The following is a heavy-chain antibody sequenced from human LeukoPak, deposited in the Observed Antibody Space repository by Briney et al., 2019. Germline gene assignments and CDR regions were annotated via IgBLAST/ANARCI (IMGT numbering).Heavy chain of an antibody. CDR1: GGSISSSNW. CDR3: ARVSSGYSSAWYLGFDY. CDR2: IYHSGST. D-gene: IGHD6-19*01. J-gene: IGHJ4*02. V-gene: IGHV4-4*02. Sequence: SETLSLTCAVSGGSISSSNWWSWVRQPPGKGLEWIGEIYHSGSTNYNPSLKSRVTISVDKSKDQFSLKLMSATAADTAVYYCARVSSGYSSAWYLGFDYWGQGTLVTVSS.